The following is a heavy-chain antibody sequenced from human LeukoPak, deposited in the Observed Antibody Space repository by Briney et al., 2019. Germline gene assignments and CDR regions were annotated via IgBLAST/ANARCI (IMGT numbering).Heavy chain of an antibody. CDR1: GGTFSSYA. Sequence: SVKVSCKASGGTFSSYAISWVRQAPGQGLEWMGGIIPIFGTANYAQKFQGRVTITADESTSTAYMELSSLRSEDTAVYYCARRYCSSTSCYYFDYWGQGTLVTVSS. V-gene: IGHV1-69*13. D-gene: IGHD2-2*01. CDR3: ARRYCSSTSCYYFDY. CDR2: IIPIFGTA. J-gene: IGHJ4*02.